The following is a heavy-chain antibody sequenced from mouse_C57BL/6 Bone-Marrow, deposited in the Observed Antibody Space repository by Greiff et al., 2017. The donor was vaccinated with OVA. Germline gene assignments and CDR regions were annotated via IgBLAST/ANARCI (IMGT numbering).Heavy chain of an antibody. CDR3: ARGTTVPSPYWYFDV. J-gene: IGHJ1*03. V-gene: IGHV1-53*01. D-gene: IGHD1-1*01. CDR2: INPSNGGT. Sequence: LQQPGTELVKPGASVKLSCKASGYTFTSYWMHWVKQRPGQGLEWIGNINPSNGGTNYNEKFKSKATLTVDKSSSTAYMQLSSLTSEDSAVYYGARGTTVPSPYWYFDVWGTGTTVTVSS. CDR1: GYTFTSYW.